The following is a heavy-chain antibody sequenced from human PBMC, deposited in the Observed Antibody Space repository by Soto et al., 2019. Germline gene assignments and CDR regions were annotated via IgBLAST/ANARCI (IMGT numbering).Heavy chain of an antibody. J-gene: IGHJ6*03. CDR2: ISSNGVGT. CDR1: GFTLSGYA. Sequence: EVQLSESGGGLAQPGGSLRLSCAASGFTLSGYAMDWVRQAPGKGLEYVSGISSNGVGTYYANSVQGRFTISRDNSKNTVYLQIGSLRPEDMAVYYCAGRARPDFYYMDVWGKGSTVTVSS. CDR3: AGRARPDFYYMDV. V-gene: IGHV3-64*01. D-gene: IGHD6-6*01.